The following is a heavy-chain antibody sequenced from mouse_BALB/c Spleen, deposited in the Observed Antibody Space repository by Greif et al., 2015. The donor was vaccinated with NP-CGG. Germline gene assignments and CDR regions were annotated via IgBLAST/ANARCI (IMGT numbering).Heavy chain of an antibody. J-gene: IGHJ1*01. CDR1: GFNIKDTY. Sequence: EVQVVESGAELVKPGASVKMSCTASGFNIKDTYMHWVKQRPEQGLEWIGRIDPANGNTKYDPKSQGKATITADTSSNTAYLQLSSLTSEDTAVYYCANWDWYFDVWGAGTTVTVSS. CDR3: ANWDWYFDV. CDR2: IDPANGNT. D-gene: IGHD4-1*01. V-gene: IGHV14-3*02.